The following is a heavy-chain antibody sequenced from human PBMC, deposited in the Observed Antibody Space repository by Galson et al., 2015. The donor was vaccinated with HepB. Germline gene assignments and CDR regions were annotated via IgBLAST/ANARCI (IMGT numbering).Heavy chain of an antibody. CDR2: TYYRSKWIY. CDR3: AYGVDV. J-gene: IGHJ6*02. CDR1: GDSVSSTYAV. Sequence: CAISGDSVSSTYAVWNWIRQSSSRGLEWLGRTYYRSKWIYDYAESVKSRITITPDTSKNLVSLQLHSVTPADAAVYYCAYGVDVWGQGTTVTVSS. V-gene: IGHV6-1*01.